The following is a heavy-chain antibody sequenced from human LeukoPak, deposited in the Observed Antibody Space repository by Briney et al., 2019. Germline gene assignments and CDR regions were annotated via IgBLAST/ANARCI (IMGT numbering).Heavy chain of an antibody. V-gene: IGHV3-30*04. Sequence: GGSLRLSCAASGFTFSSYAMHWVRQAPGKGLEWVAVISYDGSNKYYADSVKGRFTISRDNAKNSLYLQMNSLRAEDTAVYYCARARIYSSSWYFDYWGQGTLVTVSS. CDR2: ISYDGSNK. CDR1: GFTFSSYA. CDR3: ARARIYSSSWYFDY. D-gene: IGHD6-13*01. J-gene: IGHJ4*02.